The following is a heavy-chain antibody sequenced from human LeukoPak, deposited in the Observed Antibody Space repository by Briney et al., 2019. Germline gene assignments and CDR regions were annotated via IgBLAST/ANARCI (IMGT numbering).Heavy chain of an antibody. V-gene: IGHV1-2*02. CDR2: INPNSGGT. J-gene: IGHJ4*02. CDR3: ARTTFGGVIVTYYFDY. CDR1: GYTFTRYY. D-gene: IGHD3-16*02. Sequence: GASVKVSCKASGYTFTRYYMHWVRQAPGQGLEGMGWINPNSGGTNYAQKFQGRVTMTRDTSISTAYMELSRLRSDDTAVYYCARTTFGGVIVTYYFDYWGQGTLVTVSS.